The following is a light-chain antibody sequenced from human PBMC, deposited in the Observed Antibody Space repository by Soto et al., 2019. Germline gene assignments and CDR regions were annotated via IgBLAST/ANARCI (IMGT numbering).Light chain of an antibody. V-gene: IGLV2-14*01. CDR3: SAYTARSTLV. Sequence: QSVLTQPASVSGSAGQSITISCSGTMRDVGAYNLVSWYQQQPGTAPKLIIYEVRNRPSGISSRFSGSRSGNTASLTISGLQPEDEGDYYLSAYTARSTLVFGGGTKLPVL. CDR2: EVR. J-gene: IGLJ3*02. CDR1: MRDVGAYNL.